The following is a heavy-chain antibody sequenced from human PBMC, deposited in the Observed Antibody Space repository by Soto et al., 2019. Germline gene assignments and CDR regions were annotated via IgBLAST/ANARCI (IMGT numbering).Heavy chain of an antibody. CDR2: IYYSGST. CDR3: ARHFSRGWIYHYVLDV. V-gene: IGHV4-39*01. Sequence: PSETLSLTCTVSGGSIITDSYYWGGIRQPPGKGLEWIGSIYYSGSTYYSPSLESRITISVDTSKNQFSLKMSSVTAADTAVYYCARHFSRGWIYHYVLDVWGQGTMVTVSS. D-gene: IGHD6-19*01. CDR1: GGSIITDSYY. J-gene: IGHJ6*02.